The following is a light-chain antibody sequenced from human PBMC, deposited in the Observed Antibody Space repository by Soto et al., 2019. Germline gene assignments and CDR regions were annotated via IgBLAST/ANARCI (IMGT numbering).Light chain of an antibody. CDR3: QQYNSYTWT. CDR2: GAS. J-gene: IGKJ1*01. Sequence: EIVLTQSPGTLSLSPGEGATLSCRASQSVSSTYLAWYRHKPGQAPRLLIYGASSGAAGIPDRFSGSGSGTEFTLTISSLQPDDFATYYCQQYNSYTWTFGQGTKVDIK. V-gene: IGKV3-20*01. CDR1: QSVSSTY.